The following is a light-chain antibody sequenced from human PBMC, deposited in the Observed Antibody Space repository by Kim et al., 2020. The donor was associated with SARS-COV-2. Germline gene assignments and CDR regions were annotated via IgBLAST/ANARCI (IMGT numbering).Light chain of an antibody. CDR2: CDS. CDR1: RIGSKN. Sequence: AGATTRTTCVGSRIGSKNGHCSQKQPNQAPVLVIYCDSDRPSGIPDRYTGSNSGDTATLTISRVEAGDEADYYCQVWDGTTEHYVFGPGTKVTVL. V-gene: IGLV3-21*04. J-gene: IGLJ1*01. CDR3: QVWDGTTEHYV.